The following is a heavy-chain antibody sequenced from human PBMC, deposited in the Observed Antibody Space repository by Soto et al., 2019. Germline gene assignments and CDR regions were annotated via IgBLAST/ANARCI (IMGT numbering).Heavy chain of an antibody. V-gene: IGHV3-7*01. Sequence: GLSLRLSCAASGFTFSSYWMSWVLQAPGKGLEWVANIKQDGSDKYYVDSVKGRFTISRYNSKNSLYLQMNSLRAEDTAVYYCAREFHYSAGDVVANDDYYYGMDVWGQGTRVTVSS. CDR3: AREFHYSAGDVVANDDYYYGMDV. CDR1: GFTFSSYW. J-gene: IGHJ6*02. CDR2: IKQDGSDK. D-gene: IGHD6-13*01.